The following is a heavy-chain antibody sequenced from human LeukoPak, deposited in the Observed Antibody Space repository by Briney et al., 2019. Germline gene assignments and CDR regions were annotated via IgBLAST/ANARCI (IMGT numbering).Heavy chain of an antibody. CDR3: ARIRFGESYAPKSYYYYYMDV. CDR2: INSDGCST. Sequence: GGSLRLSCAASGFTFSSTWMHWVRQVPGKGLVWVSRINSDGCSTIYADSVKGRFTISRDNAKNSLYLQMNRLRAEDTAVYYCARIRFGESYAPKSYYYYYMDVWGIGTTVTISS. J-gene: IGHJ6*03. V-gene: IGHV3-74*01. CDR1: GFTFSSTW. D-gene: IGHD3-10*01.